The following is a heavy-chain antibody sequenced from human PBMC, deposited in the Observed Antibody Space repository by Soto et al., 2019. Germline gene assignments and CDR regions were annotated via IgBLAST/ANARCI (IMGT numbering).Heavy chain of an antibody. CDR3: ARDSPLQWLVVTSYGY. CDR2: IKQDGSEK. CDR1: GFTFSSYW. V-gene: IGHV3-7*03. J-gene: IGHJ4*02. D-gene: IGHD6-19*01. Sequence: EVQLVESGGGLVQPGGSLRLSCAASGFTFSSYWMSWVRQAPGKGLEWVANIKQDGSEKYYVDSVKGRFTISRDNAKNSLYLQMNSLRAEDTAVYYCARDSPLQWLVVTSYGYWGQGTLVTVSS.